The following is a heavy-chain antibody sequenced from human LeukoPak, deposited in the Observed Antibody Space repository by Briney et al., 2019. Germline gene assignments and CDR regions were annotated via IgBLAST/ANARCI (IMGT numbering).Heavy chain of an antibody. CDR2: ISSDSDYT. J-gene: IGHJ4*02. CDR1: GFTFSDYS. D-gene: IGHD1-26*01. CDR3: ARGSGGFDY. Sequence: GGSLRLSCAGSGFTFSDYSMTWIRQAPGKGLDWVSYISSDSDYTNYADSVKGRFTISRDNAKNSLYLQVHSLRAEDTAVYYCARGSGGFDYWGEGTLVTVST. V-gene: IGHV3-11*03.